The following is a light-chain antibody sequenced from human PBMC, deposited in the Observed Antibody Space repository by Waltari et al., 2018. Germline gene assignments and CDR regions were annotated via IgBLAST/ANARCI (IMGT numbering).Light chain of an antibody. Sequence: EIVLTQSPGTLSLSPGQRATPSCRASQTVRTTYLAWYHQKPGQAPTLVIYGASSRAAGIPDRFSGSGSGTDFSLTISSLEPEDFAVYYCQQYDISPLTFGGGTKVEIK. J-gene: IGKJ4*01. CDR2: GAS. CDR3: QQYDISPLT. V-gene: IGKV3-20*01. CDR1: QTVRTTY.